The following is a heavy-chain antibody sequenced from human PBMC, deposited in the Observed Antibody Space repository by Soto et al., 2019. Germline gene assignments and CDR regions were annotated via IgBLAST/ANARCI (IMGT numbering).Heavy chain of an antibody. CDR2: ISGNSGYI. J-gene: IGHJ4*02. CDR1: GIFFSSYT. V-gene: IGHV3-21*01. D-gene: IGHD6-19*01. CDR3: SSEITVDGRAGY. Sequence: EVQLVESGGGLVKPGGSLRLSCAGSGIFFSSYTMNWVRQAPGKGLEWVSSISGNSGYIYYADSVKGRFTISRDNAKNSLFLQMKNLRAKDRAVYYCSSEITVDGRAGYWGQGTLVTVSS.